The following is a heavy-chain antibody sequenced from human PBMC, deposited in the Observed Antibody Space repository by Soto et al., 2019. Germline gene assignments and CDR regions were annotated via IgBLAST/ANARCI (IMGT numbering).Heavy chain of an antibody. Sequence: EVHLVESGGGLVQPGGSLRLSCAASGFTFSSYWMHWVRQAPGKGLVWVSRINNDGSYTNYADSVKGRSTISRDNAKNTLYLQMNSLRAEDSAVYYCASGGMVGQGQYYFDSWGQGTLVTVSS. CDR2: INNDGSYT. CDR3: ASGGMVGQGQYYFDS. D-gene: IGHD1-26*01. CDR1: GFTFSSYW. J-gene: IGHJ4*02. V-gene: IGHV3-74*01.